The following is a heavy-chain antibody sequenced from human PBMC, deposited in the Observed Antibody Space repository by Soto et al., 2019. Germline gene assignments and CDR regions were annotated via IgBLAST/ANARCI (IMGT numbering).Heavy chain of an antibody. CDR3: ARGHSTDCSNGVCSFFYNHEMDV. CDR2: INPKSGGT. V-gene: IGHV1-2*04. J-gene: IGHJ6*02. CDR1: GYSFTDYH. D-gene: IGHD2-8*01. Sequence: ASVKVSWKASGYSFTDYHIHWVRQAPGQGLEWLGRINPKSGGTSTAQKFQGWVTMTRDRSISTVYMELTRLRSDDTAVYFCARGHSTDCSNGVCSFFYNHEMDVWGQGTTVTVSS.